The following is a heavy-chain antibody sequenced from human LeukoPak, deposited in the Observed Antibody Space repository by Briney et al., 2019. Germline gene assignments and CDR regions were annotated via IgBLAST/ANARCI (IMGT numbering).Heavy chain of an antibody. CDR3: ARAGSTMVRTYYFDY. J-gene: IGHJ4*02. Sequence: GASVKVSFTASGGTFIIYAISWVRQAPGQGLEWMGGIIPIFGTANYAQKFQGRVTITADESTSTAYMELSSLRSEDTAVYYCARAGSTMVRTYYFDYWGQGTLVTVSS. CDR1: GGTFIIYA. V-gene: IGHV1-69*01. D-gene: IGHD3-10*01. CDR2: IIPIFGTA.